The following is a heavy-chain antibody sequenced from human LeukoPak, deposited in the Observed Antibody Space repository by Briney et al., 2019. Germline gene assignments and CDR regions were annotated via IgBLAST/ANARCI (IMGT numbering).Heavy chain of an antibody. Sequence: ASVKVSCKASGYTFTNYAISWVRQAPGQGLEWVGWISAYNGNTNYAQKLQGRVTMTTDTSTSTAYMDLRSLRSDDTAVYYCARLRRYFDWLLPHNNWFDPWGQGTLVTVSS. J-gene: IGHJ5*02. CDR2: ISAYNGNT. CDR3: ARLRRYFDWLLPHNNWFDP. V-gene: IGHV1-18*01. CDR1: GYTFTNYA. D-gene: IGHD3-9*01.